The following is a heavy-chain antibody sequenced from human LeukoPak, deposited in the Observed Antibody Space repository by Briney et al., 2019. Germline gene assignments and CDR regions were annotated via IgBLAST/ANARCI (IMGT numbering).Heavy chain of an antibody. V-gene: IGHV3-53*01. CDR2: IYSGGST. Sequence: PGGSLRLSCAASGFTVSSNYMSWVRLAPGKGLEWVSVIYSGGSTYYADSVKGRFTISRDNSKNTLYLQMNSLRAEDTAVYSCARTTYYYDSSGYFDYWGQGTLVTVSS. J-gene: IGHJ4*02. D-gene: IGHD3-22*01. CDR1: GFTVSSNY. CDR3: ARTTYYYDSSGYFDY.